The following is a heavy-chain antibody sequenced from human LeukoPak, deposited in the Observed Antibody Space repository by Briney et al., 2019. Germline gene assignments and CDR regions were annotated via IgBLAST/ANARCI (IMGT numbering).Heavy chain of an antibody. CDR1: GFSLSPSGVG. Sequence: SGPTLVKPTQTLTLTCTFSGFSLSPSGVGVGWIRQPPGKALEWLAVIYWNDHMCSSPSLKSRLTVTKDTSKNLVVLTMTDVDPVDTATYYCAHHLYEDFFDPWGQGTLVTVSS. CDR2: IYWNDHM. D-gene: IGHD3-3*01. J-gene: IGHJ5*02. CDR3: AHHLYEDFFDP. V-gene: IGHV2-5*01.